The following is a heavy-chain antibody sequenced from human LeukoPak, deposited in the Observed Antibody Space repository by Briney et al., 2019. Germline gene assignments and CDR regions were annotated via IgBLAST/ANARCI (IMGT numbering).Heavy chain of an antibody. CDR3: ARHSVDSSGLFNFDP. CDR2: IYYSGST. Sequence: SETLSLTCTVSGGSISSYCWSWIRQPPGKGLEWIGYIYYSGSTNYNPSLKSRVTISVDTSNNQFSLKLSSVTAADTAVYYGARHSVDSSGLFNFDPWGQGTLVTVSS. CDR1: GGSISSYC. D-gene: IGHD3-22*01. V-gene: IGHV4-59*08. J-gene: IGHJ5*02.